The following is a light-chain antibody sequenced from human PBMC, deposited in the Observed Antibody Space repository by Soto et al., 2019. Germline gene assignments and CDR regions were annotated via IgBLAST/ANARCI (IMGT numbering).Light chain of an antibody. CDR3: HQYGNTLWT. J-gene: IGKJ1*01. Sequence: EIVLTQSPGTLSLSPGERANLSCRASQSVSSIYLAWYQQKPGQAPRLLIYGASSRATGIPDRFSGSGSGTDFTLTISRLEPEDFAVYYCHQYGNTLWTFGQGTKVDIK. CDR2: GAS. CDR1: QSVSSIY. V-gene: IGKV3-20*01.